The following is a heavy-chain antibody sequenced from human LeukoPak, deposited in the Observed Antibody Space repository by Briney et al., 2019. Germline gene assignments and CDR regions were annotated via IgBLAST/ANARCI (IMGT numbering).Heavy chain of an antibody. CDR1: GGTFSSYA. J-gene: IGHJ4*02. D-gene: IGHD3-22*01. CDR2: IIPTLGIA. Sequence: GASVKVSCKASGGTFSSYAISWVRQAPGQGLEWMGRIIPTLGIANYAQKFQGGVTITADKSTSTAYMELSSLRSEDTAVYYCARGRRYDSSGYYLGGFDYWGQGTLVTVSS. V-gene: IGHV1-69*04. CDR3: ARGRRYDSSGYYLGGFDY.